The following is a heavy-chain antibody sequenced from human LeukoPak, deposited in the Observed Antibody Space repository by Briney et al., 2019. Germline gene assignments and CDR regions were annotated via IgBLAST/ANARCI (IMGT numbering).Heavy chain of an antibody. D-gene: IGHD3-3*01. CDR3: ARQSYDFWSGYYTVQYAFDI. V-gene: IGHV4-61*08. CDR1: GGSVSSDGYF. CDR2: IYYSGST. J-gene: IGHJ3*02. Sequence: PSETLSLTCTVSGGSVSSDGYFWSWIRQPPGKGLEWIGYIYYSGSTNYNPSLKSRVTISVDTSKNQFSLKLSSVTAADTAVYYCARQSYDFWSGYYTVQYAFDIWGQGTMVTVSS.